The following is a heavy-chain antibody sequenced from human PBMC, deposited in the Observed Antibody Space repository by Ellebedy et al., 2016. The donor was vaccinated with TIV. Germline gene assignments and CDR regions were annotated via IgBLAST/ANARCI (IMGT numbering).Heavy chain of an antibody. D-gene: IGHD6-13*01. CDR3: ARDRYSSSWYTPTYYYGMDV. J-gene: IGHJ6*02. V-gene: IGHV3-11*01. Sequence: GGSLRLXXAASGFTFSDYYMSWIRQAPGKGLEWVSYISSSGSTIYYADSVKGRFTISRDNAKNSLYLQMNSLRAEDTAVYYCARDRYSSSWYTPTYYYGMDVWGQGTTVTVSS. CDR1: GFTFSDYY. CDR2: ISSSGSTI.